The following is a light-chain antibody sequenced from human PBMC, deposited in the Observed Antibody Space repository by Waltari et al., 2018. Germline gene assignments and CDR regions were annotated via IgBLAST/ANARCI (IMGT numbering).Light chain of an antibody. Sequence: EIVMTQSPATLSVSPGDRATLSCRASQNIYSNLARYQQKPGQPPRLLIYDASTRATGIPARFTGSGSGTEFTLTISSLQSEDSAVYSCQQYNRWPPITFGQGTRLEIK. CDR1: QNIYSN. V-gene: IGKV3D-15*01. CDR3: QQYNRWPPIT. CDR2: DAS. J-gene: IGKJ5*01.